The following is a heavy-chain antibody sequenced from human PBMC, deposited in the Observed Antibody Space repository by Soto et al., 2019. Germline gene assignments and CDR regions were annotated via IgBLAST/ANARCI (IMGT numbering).Heavy chain of an antibody. J-gene: IGHJ6*01. Sequence: GASVKVSCKATGGTFRNYAISWVRQAPGQGLEWLGGIIPTSGEANYAQNFQGRVTFIAGKSTSTASMELSSLRYEDTAENYCALVDYTMVRGVVHYYYAMNVWGQGTTVTVSS. CDR1: GGTFRNYA. CDR3: ALVDYTMVRGVVHYYYAMNV. CDR2: IIPTSGEA. V-gene: IGHV1-69*06. D-gene: IGHD3-10*01.